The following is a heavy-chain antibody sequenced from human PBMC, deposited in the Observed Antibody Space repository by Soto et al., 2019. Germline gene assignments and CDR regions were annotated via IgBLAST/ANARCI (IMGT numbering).Heavy chain of an antibody. Sequence: SETLYLTFAVSGGSISSSNWWSWVRQPPGKGLEGIGEIYHSGSTNYNPSLKSRVTISVDKSKYQFSLKLSSVTAADTAVYYCARLTRTRYYYYYGMDVWGQGTTVT. V-gene: IGHV4-4*02. D-gene: IGHD2-2*01. CDR2: IYHSGST. CDR1: GGSISSSNW. J-gene: IGHJ6*02. CDR3: ARLTRTRYYYYYGMDV.